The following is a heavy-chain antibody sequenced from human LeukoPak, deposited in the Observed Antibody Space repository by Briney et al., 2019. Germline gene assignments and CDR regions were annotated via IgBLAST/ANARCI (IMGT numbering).Heavy chain of an antibody. CDR1: GFTFSYYS. V-gene: IGHV3-21*01. CDR2: ISSSSGYI. D-gene: IGHD5-12*01. Sequence: GGSLRLSCAASGFTFSYYSMNWVRQAPGKGLEWVSSISSSSGYIYYADSVKGRFTISRDNAKNSLYLQMNSLRAEDTAVYYCARGGGNSGYDYDDYWGQGTLVTVSS. J-gene: IGHJ4*02. CDR3: ARGGGNSGYDYDDY.